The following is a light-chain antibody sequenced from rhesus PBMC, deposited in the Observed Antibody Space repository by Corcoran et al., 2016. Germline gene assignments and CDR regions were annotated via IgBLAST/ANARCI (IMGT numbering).Light chain of an antibody. CDR1: SPNIGGYY. CDR2: ENT. Sequence: QSVLTQPPSVSGAPGPRVTISCTGSSPNIGGYYVQWYQQLPGTAPKLLIYENTKRPSGVSDRFSGSQSGTSASLTITGLQSEDEVDYYCQSYDSSLRAYIFGAGTRLTVL. V-gene: IGLV1-85*01. J-gene: IGLJ1*01. CDR3: QSYDSSLRAYI.